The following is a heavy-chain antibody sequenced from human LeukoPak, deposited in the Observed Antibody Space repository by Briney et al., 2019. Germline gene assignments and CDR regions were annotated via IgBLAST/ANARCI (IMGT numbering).Heavy chain of an antibody. CDR3: TNIVGATLRVY. Sequence: GGSLRLSCVASGFTFSSYGMNWVRQAPGKGLDWLSYISTSSDSIYYADSVKGRFTISRDNSKNTLYLQMNSLRAEDTAVYYCTNIVGATLRVYWGQGTLVTVSS. CDR2: ISTSSDSI. D-gene: IGHD1-26*01. V-gene: IGHV3-48*01. CDR1: GFTFSSYG. J-gene: IGHJ4*02.